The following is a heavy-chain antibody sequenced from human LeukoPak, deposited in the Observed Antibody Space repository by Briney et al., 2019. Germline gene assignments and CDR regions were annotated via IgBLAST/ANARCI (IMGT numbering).Heavy chain of an antibody. CDR1: GFIFSSYG. CDR2: IKHDESEK. V-gene: IGHV3-7*01. CDR3: TRRLDD. Sequence: GGSLRLSCAASGFIFSSYGMHWVRQAPGKGLEWVANIKHDESEKNYLDSVKGRFTISRDNAQNSLYLQMNGLRVEDTAVYYCTRRLDDWGQGTLVTVSS. J-gene: IGHJ1*01. D-gene: IGHD3-16*01.